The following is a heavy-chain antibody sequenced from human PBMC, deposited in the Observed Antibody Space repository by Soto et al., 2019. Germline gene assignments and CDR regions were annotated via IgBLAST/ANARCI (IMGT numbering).Heavy chain of an antibody. CDR3: ARLVVPAPKGSMDA. Sequence: SVKVSCKASGGTLSSYAISWVRQAPGQRLEWMGGIIPIFVTANYAQKFQGRVTITADESTSTAYMELSSLRSEDTAVYYCARLVVPAPKGSMDAWGQGTRVTVSS. CDR2: IIPIFVTA. J-gene: IGHJ6*02. CDR1: GGTLSSYA. V-gene: IGHV1-69*13. D-gene: IGHD2-2*01.